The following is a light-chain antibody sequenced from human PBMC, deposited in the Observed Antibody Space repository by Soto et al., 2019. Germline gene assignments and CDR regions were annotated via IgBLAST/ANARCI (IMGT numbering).Light chain of an antibody. Sequence: DIQMTQSPSSLSASVEDRVIITCRASQSISNHLNWYQQKPGKAPKLLIFAASSLQGGVPSRFSGSRSGPDFTLTISSLQHEDFATYYCQQSYSSPPTFGQGTKVDIK. V-gene: IGKV1-39*01. CDR1: QSISNH. J-gene: IGKJ1*01. CDR3: QQSYSSPPT. CDR2: AAS.